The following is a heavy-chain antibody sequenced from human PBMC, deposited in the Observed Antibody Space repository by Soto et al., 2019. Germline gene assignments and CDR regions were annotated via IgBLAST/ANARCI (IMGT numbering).Heavy chain of an antibody. Sequence: EVQVVESGGGLVQPGGSLRLSCAASGFSFSHHWMTWVRQAPGKGLEWVASLNQDGSEIYYVDSAKGRFTISRDNAKNSLYLQMNVLRAEDTAVYYCIPRWDWGQGTRVSVSS. CDR2: LNQDGSEI. CDR1: GFSFSHHW. J-gene: IGHJ1*01. D-gene: IGHD1-26*01. CDR3: IPRWD. V-gene: IGHV3-7*05.